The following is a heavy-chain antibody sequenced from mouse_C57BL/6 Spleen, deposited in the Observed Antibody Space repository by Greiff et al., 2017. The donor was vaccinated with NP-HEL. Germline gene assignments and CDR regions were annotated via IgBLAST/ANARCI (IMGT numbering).Heavy chain of an antibody. CDR2: IYPGSGST. Sequence: QVQLQQPGAELVKPGASVKMSCKASGYTFTSYWITWVKQRPGQGLEWIGDIYPGSGSTNYNEKFKSKATMTVDTSSSTAYMQLSSLTSEDSAVYYCARGGYYGSRRYFDVWGTGTTVTVSS. CDR1: GYTFTSYW. CDR3: ARGGYYGSRRYFDV. V-gene: IGHV1-55*01. D-gene: IGHD1-1*01. J-gene: IGHJ1*03.